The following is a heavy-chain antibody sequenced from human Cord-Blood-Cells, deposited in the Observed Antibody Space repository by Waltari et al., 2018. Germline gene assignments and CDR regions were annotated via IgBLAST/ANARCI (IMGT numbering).Heavy chain of an antibody. Sequence: QVQLVQSGAEVKKPGASVKVSCKASGYTFTGYYMHWVRQAPGQGLEWMGWINPNSGGTNYAQKFQGRVTMTRDTSISTAYMELSRLRSDDTAVYYCARAPPKSGANNAFDIWGQGTMVTVSS. J-gene: IGHJ3*02. CDR3: ARAPPKSGANNAFDI. V-gene: IGHV1-2*02. CDR1: GYTFTGYY. CDR2: INPNSGGT. D-gene: IGHD1-26*01.